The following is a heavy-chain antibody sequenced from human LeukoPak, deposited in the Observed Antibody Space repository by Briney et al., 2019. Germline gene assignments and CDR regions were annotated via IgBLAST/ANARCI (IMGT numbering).Heavy chain of an antibody. V-gene: IGHV3-48*04. D-gene: IGHD2/OR15-2a*01. CDR3: ARDRVILPNWYFDL. Sequence: GGSLRLSCAVSGFTFSSYSMNWVRRAPGKGLEWVSYISSSSSTIYYADSVKGRFTISRDNAKNSLYLQMNSLRAEDTAVYYCARDRVILPNWYFDLWGRGTLVTVSS. J-gene: IGHJ2*01. CDR1: GFTFSSYS. CDR2: ISSSSSTI.